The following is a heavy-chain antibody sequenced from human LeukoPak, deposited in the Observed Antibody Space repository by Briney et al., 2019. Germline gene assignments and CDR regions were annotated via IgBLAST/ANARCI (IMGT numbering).Heavy chain of an antibody. CDR1: GYTFTHHS. J-gene: IGHJ4*02. V-gene: IGHV1-18*01. D-gene: IGHD6-19*01. Sequence: GASVRVSCKASGYTFTHHSISWVRQAPGPGLEWTGWISFYNGDTNYAENFRGRFTMSTDTSTTTAYKELRSLGSDDTAVYYCARYPSNSSGRSEYLDSWGQGTLVTVSS. CDR3: ARYPSNSSGRSEYLDS. CDR2: ISFYNGDT.